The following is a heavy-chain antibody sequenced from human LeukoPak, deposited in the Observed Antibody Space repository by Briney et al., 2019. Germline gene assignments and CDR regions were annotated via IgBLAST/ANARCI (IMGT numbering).Heavy chain of an antibody. J-gene: IGHJ4*02. CDR3: AKRTVTPEI. CDR1: GLTFSSYS. Sequence: GGSLRLSCAASGLTFSSYSMNWVRQAPGKGLEWVSFISGSSSSIYYADSVKGRFTISRDSAKNSLCLQMNSLRVEDTAVYYCAKRTVTPEIWGQGTLVTVSS. D-gene: IGHD1-14*01. CDR2: ISGSSSSI. V-gene: IGHV3-48*01.